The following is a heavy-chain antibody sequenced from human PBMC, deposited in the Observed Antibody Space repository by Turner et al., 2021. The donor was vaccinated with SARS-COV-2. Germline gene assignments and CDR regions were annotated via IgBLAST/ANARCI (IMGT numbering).Heavy chain of an antibody. V-gene: IGHV3-21*01. Sequence: EVQLVESGGGLVKPGGSLRLSCAASGFTFSSYSMNWVRQAPGKGLEWVSSITRSDTYYADSVKGRFTISRDNAKNSLYLQMNSLRAEDTAVYYCVRDKDSSDYYYWGQGTLVTVSS. D-gene: IGHD3-22*01. CDR3: VRDKDSSDYYY. J-gene: IGHJ4*02. CDR1: GFTFSSYS. CDR2: ITRSDT.